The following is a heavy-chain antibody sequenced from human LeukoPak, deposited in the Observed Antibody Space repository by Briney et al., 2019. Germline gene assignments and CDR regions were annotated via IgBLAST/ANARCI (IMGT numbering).Heavy chain of an antibody. CDR3: ARGAIQLWLDY. V-gene: IGHV3-74*01. D-gene: IGHD5-18*01. CDR1: GFTFSSYW. Sequence: GGSRRLSCAASGFTFSSYWMHWVRQVPGKGLVWVSRISPDGTTTSYADSVKGRFTISRDNAKSTLYLQVNSLRAEDTAVYYCARGAIQLWLDYWGQGTLVTVSS. J-gene: IGHJ4*02. CDR2: ISPDGTTT.